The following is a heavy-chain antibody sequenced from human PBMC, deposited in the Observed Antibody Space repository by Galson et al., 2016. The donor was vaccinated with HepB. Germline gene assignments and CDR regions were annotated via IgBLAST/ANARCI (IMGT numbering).Heavy chain of an antibody. Sequence: SETLPLTCSVSGGSISSRTSYWTWIRQHPGTGLEWLGSVYYTGSANYNPSLKSRVIMAVDTSENAFSLRLTSVTAADTAIYYCARLNYLYGSGNYVYVMDVWGPGTTVTVSS. CDR1: GGSISSRTSY. V-gene: IGHV4-39*01. CDR2: VYYTGSA. CDR3: ARLNYLYGSGNYVYVMDV. J-gene: IGHJ6*02. D-gene: IGHD3-10*01.